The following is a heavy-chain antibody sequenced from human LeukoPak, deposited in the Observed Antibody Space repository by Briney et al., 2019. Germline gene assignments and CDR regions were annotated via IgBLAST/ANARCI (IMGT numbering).Heavy chain of an antibody. D-gene: IGHD4-17*01. J-gene: IGHJ4*02. V-gene: IGHV3-11*01. CDR1: GFNFGGYY. Sequence: PGGSLRLSCRASGFNFGGYYMVCIREAPGKGLEWVSYISDDSYRTPYGDSVKGRFTISRDNAKTSLYLQMDNLRVEDTAVYYCARARGLGIGAHFDYWGQGTLVTVSS. CDR3: ARARGLGIGAHFDY. CDR2: ISDDSYRT.